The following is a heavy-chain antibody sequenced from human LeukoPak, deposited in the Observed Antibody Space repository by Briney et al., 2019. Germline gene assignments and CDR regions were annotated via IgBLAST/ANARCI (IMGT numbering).Heavy chain of an antibody. Sequence: SETLSLTCAVYGGSFSGYYWSWIRQPPGKGLEWIGEINHSGSTNYNPSLKSRVTISVDRSKNQFSLKLSSVTAADTAVYYCARIYGSGSYYTDYWGQGTLVTVSS. CDR2: INHSGST. J-gene: IGHJ4*02. CDR3: ARIYGSGSYYTDY. V-gene: IGHV4-34*01. D-gene: IGHD3-10*01. CDR1: GGSFSGYY.